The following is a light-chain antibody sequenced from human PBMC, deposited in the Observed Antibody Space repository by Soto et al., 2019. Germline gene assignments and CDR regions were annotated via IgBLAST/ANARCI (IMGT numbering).Light chain of an antibody. CDR2: KAS. CDR3: QQYSSYSPYT. V-gene: IGKV1-5*03. CDR1: QSISSW. Sequence: DIQMTQSPSTLSASVGDRVTITCRASQSISSWLAWYQQKPGKAPRLLIYKASSLESGVPSRFSGSGSGTEFTLTISSLQPEDFATYYCQQYSSYSPYTFGQGTKLEI. J-gene: IGKJ2*01.